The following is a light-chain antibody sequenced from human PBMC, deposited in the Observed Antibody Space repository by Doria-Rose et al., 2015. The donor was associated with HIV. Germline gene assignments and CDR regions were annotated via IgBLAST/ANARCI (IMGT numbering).Light chain of an antibody. V-gene: IGKV3-20*01. J-gene: IGKJ1*01. CDR1: QSFSSTY. Sequence: TQSPGTLSLSPGERATLSCRASQSFSSTYLAWYQQKPGQAPSLLIYDGSTSATGIPDRFSASGSGTDFTLTNNRLEPEDFALYYCRQYGTSWTFGQGTKVEI. CDR2: DGS. CDR3: RQYGTSWT.